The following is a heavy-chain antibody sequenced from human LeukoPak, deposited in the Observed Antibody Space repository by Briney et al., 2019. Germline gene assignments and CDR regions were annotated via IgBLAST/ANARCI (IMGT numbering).Heavy chain of an antibody. CDR3: AKRGGYCSGASCYYYYYMDV. Sequence: GGSLRLSCVSSGLTFSAYAMSWVRQAPGRGLEWVSGITSSGGSTYYADSVKGRFTISRDNSKNTLFLQMNGLRAEDTAVYYCAKRGGYCSGASCYYYYYMDVWGKGTTVTVSS. CDR1: GLTFSAYA. V-gene: IGHV3-23*01. CDR2: ITSSGGST. D-gene: IGHD2-15*01. J-gene: IGHJ6*03.